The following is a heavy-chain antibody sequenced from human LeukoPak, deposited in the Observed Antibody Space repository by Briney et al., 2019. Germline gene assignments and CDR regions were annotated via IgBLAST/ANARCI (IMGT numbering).Heavy chain of an antibody. CDR3: AKEDIISATLDY. Sequence: GGSLRLSCAASGFTFYKYAINWVRQAPGKGLEWVSGISGGDGGAYYVDSVKGRFIISRDNSKNTSYLQMDSLRAEDTAVYYCAKEDIISATLDYWGQGAPVTVSS. CDR2: ISGGDGGA. D-gene: IGHD2-15*01. CDR1: GFTFYKYA. J-gene: IGHJ4*02. V-gene: IGHV3-23*01.